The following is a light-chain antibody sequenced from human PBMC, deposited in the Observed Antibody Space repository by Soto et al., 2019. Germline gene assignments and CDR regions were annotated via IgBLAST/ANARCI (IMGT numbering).Light chain of an antibody. J-gene: IGLJ2*01. CDR2: SNN. CDR1: SSNIGSNT. CDR3: AAWDDSLNGQGV. Sequence: QSVLTQPPSASGTPGQRVTISCSGSSSNIGSNTVNWYQQLPGTAPKLLIYSNNQRPSGVPDRFSGSKSGTSASLAISGLQSEDEAAYYCAAWDDSLNGQGVFGGGTTLTVL. V-gene: IGLV1-44*01.